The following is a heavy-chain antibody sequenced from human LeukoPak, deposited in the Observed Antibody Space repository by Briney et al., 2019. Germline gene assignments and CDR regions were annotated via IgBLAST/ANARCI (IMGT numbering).Heavy chain of an antibody. J-gene: IGHJ4*02. D-gene: IGHD3-22*01. CDR2: IYYSGST. V-gene: IGHV4-59*12. CDR1: GGSISSYY. CDR3: ARGPSKYYYDSSGYPDFYY. Sequence: SETLSLTCTVSGGSISSYYWSWIRQPPGKGLEWIGYIYYSGSTNYNPSLKSRVTISVDTSKNQFSLKLSSVTAADTAVYYCARGPSKYYYDSSGYPDFYYWGQGTLVTVSS.